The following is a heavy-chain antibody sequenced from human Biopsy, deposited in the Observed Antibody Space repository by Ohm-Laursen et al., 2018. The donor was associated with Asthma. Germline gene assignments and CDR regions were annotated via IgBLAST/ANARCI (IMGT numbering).Heavy chain of an antibody. CDR1: GFTFSNYG. J-gene: IGHJ6*02. CDR3: ARERAGVLGSYNGMDV. V-gene: IGHV3-30*03. CDR2: VTYDGISQ. Sequence: SLRLSCSAFGFTFSNYGMHWVRQVAGKGLDWVAVVTYDGISQYYAESVKGRFTISRDNSRNTLNLQMNSVRPDDTAVYFCARERAGVLGSYNGMDVWGPGTTVSVSS. D-gene: IGHD2-8*01.